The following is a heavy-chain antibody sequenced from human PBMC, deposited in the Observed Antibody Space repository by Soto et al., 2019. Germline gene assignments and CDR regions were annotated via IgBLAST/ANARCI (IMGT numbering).Heavy chain of an antibody. CDR3: ARVPYYGDYDY. Sequence: GASVKASWKACGDTLTSYGSSWGRQAPGQGLEWMGWISAYNGNTNYAQKLQGRVTMTTDTSTSTAYMELRSLRSDDPAVYYCARVPYYGDYDYSAQGALVTVSS. CDR1: GDTLTSYG. D-gene: IGHD4-17*01. V-gene: IGHV1-18*01. J-gene: IGHJ4*02. CDR2: ISAYNGNT.